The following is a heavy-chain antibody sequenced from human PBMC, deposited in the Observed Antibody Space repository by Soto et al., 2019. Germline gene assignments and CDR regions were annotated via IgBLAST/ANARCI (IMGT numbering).Heavy chain of an antibody. D-gene: IGHD1-26*01. Sequence: PXATLSLTCTVSGDCFTSGDYYWSWIRQPPGKGLEWIGYIYYSGNTNYSPSLKSRVAISLDTSHNQFSLKLSSVTAADTAVYFCARITVATYMTYWFDPWGQRTLVTVSS. CDR2: IYYSGNT. CDR1: GDCFTSGDYY. V-gene: IGHV4-61*08. CDR3: ARITVATYMTYWFDP. J-gene: IGHJ5*01.